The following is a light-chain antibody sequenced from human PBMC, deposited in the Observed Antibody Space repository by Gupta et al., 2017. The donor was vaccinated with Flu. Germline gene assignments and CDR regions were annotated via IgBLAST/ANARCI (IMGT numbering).Light chain of an antibody. CDR1: SNDVGGYNY. Sequence: QSALTQPASVSGSPGQSITISCTGTSNDVGGYNYVSWYQQNPGKAPKLIIYEVSNRPSGVSNRFSGSKSGNTAPLTISGLQAEDEADYYCTSYTSSTTLVFGGGTKVTVL. V-gene: IGLV2-14*01. CDR2: EVS. J-gene: IGLJ2*01. CDR3: TSYTSSTTLV.